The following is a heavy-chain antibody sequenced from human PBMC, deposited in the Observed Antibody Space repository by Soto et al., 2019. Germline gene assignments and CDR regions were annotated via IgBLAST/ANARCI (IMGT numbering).Heavy chain of an antibody. J-gene: IGHJ4*02. CDR3: AREYYGLLTGYATDY. D-gene: IGHD3-9*01. CDR1: GFPFSSYW. V-gene: IGHV3-74*01. CDR2: ISGDGDTT. Sequence: EVQLVESGGDLVQRGGSLRLSCAASGFPFSSYWMHWVRHTPGKGLHWVARISGDGDTTYYADSVTGRFNVSRDNAKNTLSLPISGLRAEDTAVYYCAREYYGLLTGYATDYWGQGTLVSVSS.